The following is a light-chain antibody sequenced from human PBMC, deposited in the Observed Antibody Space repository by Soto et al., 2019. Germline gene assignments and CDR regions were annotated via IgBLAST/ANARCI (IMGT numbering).Light chain of an antibody. CDR2: NTN. CDR3: AAWDDSLNGLV. V-gene: IGLV1-44*01. Sequence: QPVLTQPPSASETPGQRVTISCSGSSSNIGSKPVNWYQQLPGAAPKLLIHNTNQRPSGVPDRFSGSKSGTSASLAISGLQSDDEAHYYCAAWDDSLNGLVFGGGTKVTVL. CDR1: SSNIGSKP. J-gene: IGLJ2*01.